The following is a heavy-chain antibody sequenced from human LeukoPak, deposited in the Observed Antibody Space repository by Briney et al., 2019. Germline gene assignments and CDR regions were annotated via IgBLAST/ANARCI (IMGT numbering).Heavy chain of an antibody. CDR1: GYTLTELS. CDR3: ATAYDSSGYYRY. CDR2: FDPEDGET. Sequence: ASVKVSCKVSGYTLTELSMHWVRQAPGKGLEWMGGFDPEDGETIYAQKFQGRVTMTEDTSTDTAYMELSSLRSEDTAVYYCATAYDSSGYYRYWGQGTPVTVSS. D-gene: IGHD3-22*01. J-gene: IGHJ4*02. V-gene: IGHV1-24*01.